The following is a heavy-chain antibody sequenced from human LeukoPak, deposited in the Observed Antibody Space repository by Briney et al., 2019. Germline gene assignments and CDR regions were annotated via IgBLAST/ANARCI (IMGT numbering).Heavy chain of an antibody. CDR1: GGSISSSSYY. J-gene: IGHJ4*02. Sequence: SETLSLTCTVSGGSISSSSYYWGWIRQPPGKGLEWIGSIYYSGSTYYNPSLKSRVTISVDTSENQFSLKLSSVTAADTAVYYCARLDYGSGSDYWGQGTLVTVSS. D-gene: IGHD3-10*01. V-gene: IGHV4-39*01. CDR3: ARLDYGSGSDY. CDR2: IYYSGST.